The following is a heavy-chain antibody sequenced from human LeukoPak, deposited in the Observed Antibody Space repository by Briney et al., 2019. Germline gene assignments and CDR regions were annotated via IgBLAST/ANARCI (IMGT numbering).Heavy chain of an antibody. CDR1: GFTVSSNY. CDR2: TYSGGST. Sequence: PGGSLRLSCAASGFTVSSNYMSWVRQAPGKGLEWVSVTYSGGSTYYADSVKGRFTISRDNSKNTLYLQMNSLGAEDTAVYYCAREQRDYYDSGGAFDIWGQGTMVTVSS. D-gene: IGHD3-22*01. CDR3: AREQRDYYDSGGAFDI. J-gene: IGHJ3*02. V-gene: IGHV3-53*01.